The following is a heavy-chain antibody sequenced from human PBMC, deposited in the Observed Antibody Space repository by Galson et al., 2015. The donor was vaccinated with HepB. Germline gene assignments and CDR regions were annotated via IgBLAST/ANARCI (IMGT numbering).Heavy chain of an antibody. D-gene: IGHD3-16*01. J-gene: IGHJ6*02. CDR2: IIPIFGTA. V-gene: IGHV1-69*13. CDR3: ARGENPPIYGMDV. CDR1: GGTFSSYA. Sequence: SVKVSCKASGGTFSSYAISWVRQAPGQGLEWMGGIIPIFGTANYAQKFQGGVTITADESTSTAYMELSSLRSEDTAVYYCARGENPPIYGMDVWGQGTTVTVSS.